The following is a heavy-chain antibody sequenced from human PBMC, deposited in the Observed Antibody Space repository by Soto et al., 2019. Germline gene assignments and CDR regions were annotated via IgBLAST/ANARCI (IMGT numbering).Heavy chain of an antibody. CDR1: GFTFSSYS. Sequence: GGSLRLSCAASGFTFSSYSMNWVRQAPGKGLEWVSYISSSSSTIYYADSVKGRFTISRGNAKNSLYLQMNSLRAEDTAVYYCASEVIAAAGRLDPWGQGTLVTVSS. V-gene: IGHV3-48*01. CDR2: ISSSSSTI. CDR3: ASEVIAAAGRLDP. J-gene: IGHJ5*02. D-gene: IGHD6-13*01.